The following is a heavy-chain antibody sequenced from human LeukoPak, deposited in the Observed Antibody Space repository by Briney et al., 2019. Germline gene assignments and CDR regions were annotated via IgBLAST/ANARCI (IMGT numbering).Heavy chain of an antibody. V-gene: IGHV3-7*01. CDR3: ARLSTSVAGGDH. Sequence: QSGGSLRLSCAASGFTFSSYAMSWVRQSTGKGLGWVANIKKDGSEEYYVDSVKTRFTISRDNAKNSLYLQLNSLIVEDTAVYYCARLSTSVAGGDHWGQGTLVTVSS. D-gene: IGHD6-19*01. J-gene: IGHJ4*02. CDR2: IKKDGSEE. CDR1: GFTFSSYA.